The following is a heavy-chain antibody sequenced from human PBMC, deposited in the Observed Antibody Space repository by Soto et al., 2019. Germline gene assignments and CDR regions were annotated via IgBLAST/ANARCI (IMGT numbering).Heavy chain of an antibody. D-gene: IGHD3-16*01. CDR3: STLGEWSASVDF. J-gene: IGHJ4*02. Sequence: GGSLRLSCAASGFTFSKAWMSWVRQAPGKGLEWVGRIKSKTDGGTADYAGPVKGRFTISRDDSKNTLYVQMNSLKTEDTAIYYCSTLGEWSASVDFWGQGTLVTVSS. CDR1: GFTFSKAW. V-gene: IGHV3-15*01. CDR2: IKSKTDGGTA.